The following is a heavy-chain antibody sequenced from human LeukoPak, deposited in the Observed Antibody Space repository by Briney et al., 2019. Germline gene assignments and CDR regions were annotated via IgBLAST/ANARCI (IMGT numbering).Heavy chain of an antibody. CDR2: INPYNGNT. CDR1: DYTLSNYG. J-gene: IGHJ5*02. CDR3: ARDFTPPHCTTPNCPRGGWFDP. D-gene: IGHD2-8*01. Sequence: ASVKVSCKASDYTLSNYGISWVRQAPGQGLEWMGWINPYNGNTRYAENLQGRVTMTTDTSTSTAYMELRSLRSDDTAIYYCARDFTPPHCTTPNCPRGGWFDPWGQGTLVTVSS. V-gene: IGHV1-18*01.